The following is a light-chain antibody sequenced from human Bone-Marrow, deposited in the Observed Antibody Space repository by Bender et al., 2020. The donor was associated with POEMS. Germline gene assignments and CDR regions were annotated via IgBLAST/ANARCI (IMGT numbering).Light chain of an antibody. V-gene: IGLV2-14*02. CDR1: SGDVGSYGL. CDR3: CSYTSSNTPWV. Sequence: QSALTQPGSVSGSPGQSISISCSGSSGDVGSYGLVSWYQQHPGQAPKLIIYDFRKRPSGVSDRFAGSKSGSTASLTISGLQAEDEADYYCCSYTSSNTPWVFGGGTTLTVL. CDR2: DFR. J-gene: IGLJ3*02.